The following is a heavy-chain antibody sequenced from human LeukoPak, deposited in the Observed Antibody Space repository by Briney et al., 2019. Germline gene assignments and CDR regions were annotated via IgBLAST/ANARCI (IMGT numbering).Heavy chain of an antibody. J-gene: IGHJ3*02. CDR2: CHYSGNT. CDR3: ARSASSTSRSAFDI. CDR1: GGSISSNY. V-gene: IGHV4-59*13. Sequence: SETLSLTCTISGGSISSNYWSWIRQPPGKGLEWIGYCHYSGNTNYNPSLKSRATISVDMSKNQFSLTLNSVTAADTAVYYCARSASSTSRSAFDIWGQGARVTASS.